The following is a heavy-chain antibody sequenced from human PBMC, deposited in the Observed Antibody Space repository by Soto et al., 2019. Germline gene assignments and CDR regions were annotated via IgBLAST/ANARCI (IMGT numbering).Heavy chain of an antibody. D-gene: IGHD1-26*01. CDR1: GFTFSTDD. Sequence: ASVKGSCKASGFTFSTDDIHCVRQATGQGLEWMGWMNPITGNAGYAQKFQGRVTMTRNTSIATAYMELSSLTSEDTAVYYYARRKERSAPHYFDSCGQGSLVIAS. CDR3: ARRKERSAPHYFDS. CDR2: MNPITGNA. J-gene: IGHJ4*02. V-gene: IGHV1-8*01.